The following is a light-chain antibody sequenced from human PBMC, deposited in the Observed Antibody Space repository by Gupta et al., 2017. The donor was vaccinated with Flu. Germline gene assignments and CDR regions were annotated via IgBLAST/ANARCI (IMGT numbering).Light chain of an antibody. J-gene: IGLJ3*02. V-gene: IGLV2-11*01. CDR1: SSDVGCYNY. Sequence: QSALTQPRSVSGSPGQSVTIPCTGTSSDVGCYNYVSWYQQHPGKAPKLMIYDVSKRPSGVPDRFSGSKSGNTASLTISGLQAEDEADYYCCSYAGSSWVFGGGTKLTVL. CDR2: DVS. CDR3: CSYAGSSWV.